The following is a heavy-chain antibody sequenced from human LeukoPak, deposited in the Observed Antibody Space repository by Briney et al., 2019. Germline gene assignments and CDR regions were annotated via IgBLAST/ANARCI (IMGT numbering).Heavy chain of an antibody. CDR2: ISSSSSYI. CDR3: AKVSIRQEYYDYVWGSYRQSVDGAFDI. D-gene: IGHD3-16*02. Sequence: GGSLRLSCAASGFTFSSYSMNWVRQAPGKGLEWVSSISSSSSYIYYADSVKGRFTISRDNAKNSLYLQMNSLRAEDTALYYCAKVSIRQEYYDYVWGSYRQSVDGAFDIWGQGTMVTVSS. J-gene: IGHJ3*02. V-gene: IGHV3-21*04. CDR1: GFTFSSYS.